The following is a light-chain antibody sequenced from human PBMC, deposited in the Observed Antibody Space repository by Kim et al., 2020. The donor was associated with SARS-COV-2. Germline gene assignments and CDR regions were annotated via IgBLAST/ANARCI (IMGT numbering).Light chain of an antibody. V-gene: IGKV3-11*01. CDR2: DAS. J-gene: IGKJ4*01. CDR3: QQELT. CDR1: QSVSRY. Sequence: ATLSLSPGERATLSCRASQSVSRYLAWYQQKPGQAPRLLIYDASNRATGIPARFSGSGSGTDFTLTISSLEPEDFAVYYCQQELTFGGGTKVEIK.